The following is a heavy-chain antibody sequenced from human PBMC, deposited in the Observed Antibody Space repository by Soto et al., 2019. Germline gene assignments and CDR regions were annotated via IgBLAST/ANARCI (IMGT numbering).Heavy chain of an antibody. V-gene: IGHV4-30-4*01. Sequence: SETLSLTCSVSGGSINSYTNYWSWIRQTPSRGLEWIGYIYYSGTTYYNPSLKSRVTISIDTSKNQFSLSLTSVVAADTAVYYCVREIVDSSDGSGYPDHWGQGTLVTVS. CDR2: IYYSGTT. CDR3: VREIVDSSDGSGYPDH. D-gene: IGHD3-22*01. J-gene: IGHJ4*02. CDR1: GGSINSYTNY.